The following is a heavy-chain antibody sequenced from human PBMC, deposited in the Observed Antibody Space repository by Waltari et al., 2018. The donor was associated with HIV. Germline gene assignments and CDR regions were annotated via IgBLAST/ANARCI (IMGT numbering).Heavy chain of an antibody. D-gene: IGHD3-10*01. CDR2: SDHVSGTA. CDR3: ARGGASGGFDL. J-gene: IGHJ4*02. Sequence: QVQLVQSGTELKRPGDSVKSSCRASGYSLTSHAMHWIRQAPGQGLQYVGWSDHVSGTAKFSEKLQTKVTFSRDTSATTAFMEVRNVKYEDVAVFYCARGGASGGFDLWGQGTLVIVSS. V-gene: IGHV1-3*02. CDR1: GYSLTSHA.